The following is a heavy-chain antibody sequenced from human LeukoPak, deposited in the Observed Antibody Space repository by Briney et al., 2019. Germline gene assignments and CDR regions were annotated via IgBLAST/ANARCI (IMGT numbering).Heavy chain of an antibody. CDR1: GYTFTSYA. Sequence: ASVKVSCKASGYTFTSYAMHWVRQAPGQRLEWMGWINAGNGNTKYSQKFQGRVTITRDTSASTAYMELSSLRSEDTAVYYCARGYCSGGSCYSYFDAFDIWGQGTMVTVSS. D-gene: IGHD2-15*01. V-gene: IGHV1-3*01. CDR3: ARGYCSGGSCYSYFDAFDI. J-gene: IGHJ3*02. CDR2: INAGNGNT.